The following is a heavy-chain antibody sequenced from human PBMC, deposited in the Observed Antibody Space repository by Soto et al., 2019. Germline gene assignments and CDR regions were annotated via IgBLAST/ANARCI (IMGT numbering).Heavy chain of an antibody. D-gene: IGHD4-4*01. V-gene: IGHV1-69*13. J-gene: IGHJ6*02. CDR1: GGTFSSYA. CDR3: ASDSGRMTTVTSYYYYGMDV. Sequence: SVKVSCKASGGTFSSYAISWVRQAPGQGLEWMGGIIPIFGTANYAQKFQGRVTITADESTSTAYMELSSLRSEDTAVYYCASDSGRMTTVTSYYYYGMDVWGQGTTVTVSS. CDR2: IIPIFGTA.